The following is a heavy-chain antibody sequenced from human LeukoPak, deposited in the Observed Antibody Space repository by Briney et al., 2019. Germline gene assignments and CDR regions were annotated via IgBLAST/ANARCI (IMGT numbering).Heavy chain of an antibody. CDR2: ISYDGSNK. Sequence: PGRSLRLSCAASGFTFSSYAMHWVRQAPGKGLEWGAVISYDGSNKYYADSVKGRFTISRDNSKNTLYLQMNSLRAEDTAVYYCARDLTPYYYYGMDVWGKGTTVTVSS. V-gene: IGHV3-30*04. J-gene: IGHJ6*04. CDR1: GFTFSSYA. CDR3: ARDLTPYYYYGMDV.